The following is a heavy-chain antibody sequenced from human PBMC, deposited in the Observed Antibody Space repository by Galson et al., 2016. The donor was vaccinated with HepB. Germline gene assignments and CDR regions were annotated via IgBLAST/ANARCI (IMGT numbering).Heavy chain of an antibody. V-gene: IGHV3-7*03. CDR3: DTAQDY. CDR2: INPDGNEK. CDR1: GLKLSTYW. Sequence: SLRLSCAVSGLKLSTYWMTWVHQAPGKGLEWVATINPDGNEKAYVDSVKGRFTMSRDNAKDSLHLQMNSLRAEDTGVYYCDTAQDYWGQGTLVTVSS. J-gene: IGHJ4*02.